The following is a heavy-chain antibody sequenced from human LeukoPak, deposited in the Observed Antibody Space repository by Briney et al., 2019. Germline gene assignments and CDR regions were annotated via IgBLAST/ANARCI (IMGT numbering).Heavy chain of an antibody. CDR1: GFTFTTHW. Sequence: GGSLRLSCGASGFTFTTHWIHWVRHAPGKGLVWVSRIKPDGSDTNYADSVKGRFTISRDNAKNTVYLQMNSLRAEDTAVYYCARDKEELELPGYWGQGTLVTVSS. D-gene: IGHD1-7*01. V-gene: IGHV3-74*01. J-gene: IGHJ4*02. CDR3: ARDKEELELPGY. CDR2: IKPDGSDT.